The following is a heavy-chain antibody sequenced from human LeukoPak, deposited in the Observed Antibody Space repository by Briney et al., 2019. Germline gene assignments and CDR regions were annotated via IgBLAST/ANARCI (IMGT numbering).Heavy chain of an antibody. CDR1: GFTFSDYY. Sequence: KPGGSLRLSCAASGFTFSDYYMNWIRQAPGKGLEWVSYISSSSSYTNYADSVKGRFTISRDNAKNSLYLQMNSLRAEDTAVYYCARDGNCSGGSCYSRWYFDLWGRGTLVTVSS. D-gene: IGHD2-15*01. CDR3: ARDGNCSGGSCYSRWYFDL. J-gene: IGHJ2*01. V-gene: IGHV3-11*05. CDR2: ISSSSSYT.